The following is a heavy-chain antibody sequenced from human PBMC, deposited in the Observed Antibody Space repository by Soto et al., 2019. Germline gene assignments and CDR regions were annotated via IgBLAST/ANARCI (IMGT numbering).Heavy chain of an antibody. CDR1: GFTFSSYG. Sequence: QVQLVESGGGVVQPGRSLRLSCAASGFTFSSYGMHWVRQAPGKGLEWVAVISYDGSNKYYADSVKGRFTISRDNSKNTLYLQMNSLRAEDTAVYYCAKDLSSGDFRWGQGTLVTVSS. V-gene: IGHV3-30*18. CDR2: ISYDGSNK. CDR3: AKDLSSGDFR. D-gene: IGHD3-16*01. J-gene: IGHJ4*02.